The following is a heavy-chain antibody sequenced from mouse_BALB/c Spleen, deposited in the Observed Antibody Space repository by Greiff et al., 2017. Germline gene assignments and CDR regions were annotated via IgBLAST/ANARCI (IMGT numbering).Heavy chain of an antibody. Sequence: DVQLVESGGDLVKPGGSLKLSCAASGFTFSSYGMSWVRQTPDKRLEWVATISSGGSYTYYPDSVKGRFTISRDNAKNTLYLQMSSLKSEDTAMYYCARQSITTAHYFDYWGQGTTLTVSS. CDR1: GFTFSSYG. D-gene: IGHD1-2*01. CDR3: ARQSITTAHYFDY. V-gene: IGHV5-6*01. CDR2: ISSGGSYT. J-gene: IGHJ2*01.